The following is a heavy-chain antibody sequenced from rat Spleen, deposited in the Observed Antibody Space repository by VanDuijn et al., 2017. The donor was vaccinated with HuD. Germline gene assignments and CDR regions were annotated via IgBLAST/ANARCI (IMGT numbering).Heavy chain of an antibody. CDR1: GFTFSDYY. CDR2: ISYDGSTT. V-gene: IGHV5-29*01. CDR3: VRQGYLRDWYGRFAY. D-gene: IGHD2-5*01. Sequence: EVQLVESDGGLVQPGRSLKLSCATSGFTFSDYYMAWVRQAPTQGLDWVATISYDGSTTYYRDSVKGRFTISRDDGKSTLYLEMDSLRSEDMATYYCVRQGYLRDWYGRFAYWGQGTLVTVSS. J-gene: IGHJ3*01.